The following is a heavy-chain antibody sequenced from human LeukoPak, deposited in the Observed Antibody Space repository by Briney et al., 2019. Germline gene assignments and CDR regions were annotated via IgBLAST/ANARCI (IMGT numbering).Heavy chain of an antibody. D-gene: IGHD4-17*01. Sequence: GASVKVSCKASGYTFTGYYMHLVRQAPGQGLEWMGRINPNSGGTNYAQKFQGRVTMTRDTSISTAYMELSRLRSDDTAVYYCARRSGDYNEPFDLWGRGTLVTVSS. CDR3: ARRSGDYNEPFDL. V-gene: IGHV1-2*06. CDR2: INPNSGGT. CDR1: GYTFTGYY. J-gene: IGHJ2*01.